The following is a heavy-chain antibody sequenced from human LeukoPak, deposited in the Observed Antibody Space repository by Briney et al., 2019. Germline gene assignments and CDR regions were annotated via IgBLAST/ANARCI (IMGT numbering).Heavy chain of an antibody. CDR2: IYYSGST. CDR3: VRHNYDSSGDFDY. V-gene: IGHV4-61*08. D-gene: IGHD3-22*01. CDR1: GGSISSGGYY. Sequence: PSETLSLTCTVSGGSISSGGYYWSWIRQHPGKGLEWIGYIYYSGSTNYNPSLKSRVTISVDTSKNQFSLKLSSVTAADTAVYYCVRHNYDSSGDFDYWGQGTLVTVSS. J-gene: IGHJ4*02.